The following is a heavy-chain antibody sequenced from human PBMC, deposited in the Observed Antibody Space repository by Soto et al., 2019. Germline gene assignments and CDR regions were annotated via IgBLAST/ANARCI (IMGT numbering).Heavy chain of an antibody. D-gene: IGHD2-15*01. Sequence: GESLKISCKGSGYSFTSYWIGWVRQMPGKGLEWMGIIYPGDSDTRYSPSFQGQVTISADKSISTAYLQWSSLKASDTAMYYCARLGGVVVAAVNYMDVWGKGTTVTVSS. CDR1: GYSFTSYW. CDR3: ARLGGVVVAAVNYMDV. V-gene: IGHV5-51*01. CDR2: IYPGDSDT. J-gene: IGHJ6*03.